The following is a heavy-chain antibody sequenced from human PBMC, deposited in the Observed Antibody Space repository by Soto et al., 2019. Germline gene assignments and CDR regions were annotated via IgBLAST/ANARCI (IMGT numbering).Heavy chain of an antibody. D-gene: IGHD1-26*01. V-gene: IGHV1-46*01. J-gene: IGHJ4*02. Sequence: AAVKVSCKAAGYTFTSYYVHWGRQAPGQGREGMGIINRSGGSTSYALKAQGRGTMTRDASTSTVYMELRSPTSEDTAVYYCARESKYSANPFDYWGQGALVTVSS. CDR1: GYTFTSYY. CDR2: INRSGGST. CDR3: ARESKYSANPFDY.